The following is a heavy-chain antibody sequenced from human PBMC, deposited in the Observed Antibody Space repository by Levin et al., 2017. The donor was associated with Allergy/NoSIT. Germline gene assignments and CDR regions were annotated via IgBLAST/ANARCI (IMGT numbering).Heavy chain of an antibody. CDR3: AKVRFAYQLLDAMDV. CDR1: GFTFSSYA. V-gene: IGHV3-23*01. CDR2: ISGSGGST. J-gene: IGHJ6*02. D-gene: IGHD2-2*01. Sequence: QSSETLSLTCAASGFTFSSYAMSWVRQAPGKGLEWVSAISGSGGSTYYADSVKGRFTISRDNSKNTLYLQMNSLRAEDTAVYYCAKVRFAYQLLDAMDVWGQGTTVTVSS.